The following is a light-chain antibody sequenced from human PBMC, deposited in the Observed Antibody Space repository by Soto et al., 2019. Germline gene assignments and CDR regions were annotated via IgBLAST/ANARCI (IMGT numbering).Light chain of an antibody. CDR1: SSDVGAYKS. Sequence: QSALTQPASVSGSPGQSITISCTGTSSDVGAYKSVSWYQQYPGRAPQLLIYGVTNRPSGVSNRFSASKSDNTASLTISGLQAEDEADYYCISFTRSSTFVFGTGTKVTVL. J-gene: IGLJ1*01. CDR2: GVT. CDR3: ISFTRSSTFV. V-gene: IGLV2-14*01.